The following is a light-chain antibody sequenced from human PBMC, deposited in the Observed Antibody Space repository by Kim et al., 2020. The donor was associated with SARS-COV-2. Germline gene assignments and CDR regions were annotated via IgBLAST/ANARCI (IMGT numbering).Light chain of an antibody. Sequence: GVTAPGHGENPQHGGGYECPWYQQLPGTAPKLLIYGNSHRPSGVPDRFSGSKSGTSASLAITGLQAEDEADYYCQSYDNNLSGSLFGGGTQLTVL. CDR1: PQHGGGYE. CDR3: QSYDNNLSGSL. CDR2: GNS. V-gene: IGLV1-40*01. J-gene: IGLJ2*01.